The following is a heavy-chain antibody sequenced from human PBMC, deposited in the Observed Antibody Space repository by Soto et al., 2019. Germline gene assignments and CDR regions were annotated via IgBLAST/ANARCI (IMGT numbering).Heavy chain of an antibody. V-gene: IGHV4-4*02. D-gene: IGHD2-15*01. J-gene: IGHJ3*02. CDR1: GVSINSANW. CDR3: ARYCGGGSCYLGAFDI. CDR2: IYHSGST. Sequence: QMPLQESGPGLVKPSGTLSLTCTVSGVSINSANWWTWVRQSPGKGLEWIGEIYHSGSTNFNPSLKRRVTISVDNSKNQFYLELTSVTAAETAVYYCARYCGGGSCYLGAFDIWGQGTMVTVSS.